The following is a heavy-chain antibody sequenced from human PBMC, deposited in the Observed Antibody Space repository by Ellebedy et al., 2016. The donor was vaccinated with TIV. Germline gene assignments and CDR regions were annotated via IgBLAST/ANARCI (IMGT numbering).Heavy chain of an antibody. CDR2: IRSRTNNYAT. CDR1: GFSFSDSS. CDR3: TREDTKPFDC. V-gene: IGHV3-73*01. Sequence: GGSLRLXXAASGFSFSDSSIHWVRQASGKGLEWVGRIRSRTNNYATAYAESAKGRFTISRDDSKNTAYLQMDSLKSDDTAVYFCTREDTKPFDCWGQGILVIVSS. D-gene: IGHD2-8*01. J-gene: IGHJ4*02.